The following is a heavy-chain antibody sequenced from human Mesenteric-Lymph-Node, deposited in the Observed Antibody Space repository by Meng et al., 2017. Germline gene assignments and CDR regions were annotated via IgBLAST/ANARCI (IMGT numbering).Heavy chain of an antibody. CDR3: ARGGYCSSTSCPRPLY. D-gene: IGHD2-2*01. Sequence: QVQLQESGPGLVKPSETLSLTCTVSGGSMSRYYWSWIRQPPGKGLEWIGYIYYSGSTYYNPSLKSRVTISVDTSKNQFSLKLSSVTAADTAVYYCARGGYCSSTSCPRPLYWGQGTLVTVSS. CDR1: GGSMSRYY. CDR2: IYYSGST. V-gene: IGHV4-59*12. J-gene: IGHJ4*02.